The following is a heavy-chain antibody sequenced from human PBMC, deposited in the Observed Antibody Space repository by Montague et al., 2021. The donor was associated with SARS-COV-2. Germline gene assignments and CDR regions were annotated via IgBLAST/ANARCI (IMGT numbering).Heavy chain of an antibody. D-gene: IGHD5-12*01. CDR3: ARGPPVGGYDPDGMDV. CDR1: GGSISSSSYY. CDR2: IYYSGST. Sequence: SETLSLTCTVSGGSISSSSYYWGWIRQPPGKGLEWIGSIYYSGSTYYNPSLKSRVTISVDTSKNQFSLKLSSVTAADTTVYYCARGPPVGGYDPDGMDVWGQGTTVPVSS. V-gene: IGHV4-39*07. J-gene: IGHJ6*02.